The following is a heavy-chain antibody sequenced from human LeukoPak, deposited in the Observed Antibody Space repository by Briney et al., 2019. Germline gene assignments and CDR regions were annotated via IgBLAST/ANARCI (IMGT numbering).Heavy chain of an antibody. D-gene: IGHD4-17*01. J-gene: IGHJ3*02. CDR3: ARELRAFDM. Sequence: GGSLRLSCKVSGFTFSSYSMSWVRQAPGKGLEWVSYISSSSGIFYADSVKGRFTISRDNAKNSLYLQMNSLRAEDTAVYYCARELRAFDMWGQGTMVTVSS. V-gene: IGHV3-48*04. CDR1: GFTFSSYS. CDR2: ISSSSGI.